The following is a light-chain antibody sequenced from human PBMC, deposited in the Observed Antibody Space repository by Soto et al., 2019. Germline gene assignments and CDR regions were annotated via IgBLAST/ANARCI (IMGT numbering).Light chain of an antibody. V-gene: IGLV2-14*01. CDR1: NSDVGGYSY. Sequence: QSALTQPASVSGSPGHSITISCTGTNSDVGGYSYVSWFQQHPGKAPKLIIYEVSNRPSGVSIRFSGSKSGNTASLTVSGLQVEDEADYICGSFTTNRIWVFGGGTKLTVL. CDR2: EVS. CDR3: GSFTTNRIWV. J-gene: IGLJ3*02.